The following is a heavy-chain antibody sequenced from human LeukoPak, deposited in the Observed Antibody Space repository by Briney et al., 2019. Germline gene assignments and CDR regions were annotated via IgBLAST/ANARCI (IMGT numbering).Heavy chain of an antibody. D-gene: IGHD2/OR15-2a*01. Sequence: PGGSLRLSCAASGFIFSNYGMNWVRQAPEKGLEWVSGISGSGSSTYYADSVKGRFTISRDNSENTLSLQMNSLRADDTAIYYCAKSCNSGNCYYNYWGQGTLVTVSS. CDR3: AKSCNSGNCYYNY. CDR1: GFIFSNYG. CDR2: ISGSGSST. V-gene: IGHV3-23*01. J-gene: IGHJ4*02.